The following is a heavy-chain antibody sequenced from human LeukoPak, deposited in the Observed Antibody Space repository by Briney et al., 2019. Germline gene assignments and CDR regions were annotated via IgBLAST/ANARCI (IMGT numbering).Heavy chain of an antibody. V-gene: IGHV3-48*01. D-gene: IGHD1-26*01. CDR2: ISVNGNTI. Sequence: LGGSLRLSCAASGFTFSSYWMSWVRQAPGKGLEWVSYISVNGNTIYYADSVKGRFTISRDNAENRLYLQMNSLRAEDTALYYCAIMHWEEDDGFDIWAKGHWSPSLQ. CDR1: GFTFSSYW. CDR3: AIMHWEEDDGFDI. J-gene: IGHJ3*02.